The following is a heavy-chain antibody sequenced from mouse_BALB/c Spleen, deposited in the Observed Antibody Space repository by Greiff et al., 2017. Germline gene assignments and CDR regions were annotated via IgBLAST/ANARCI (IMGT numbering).Heavy chain of an antibody. V-gene: IGHV5-12-1*01. CDR1: GFAFSSYD. J-gene: IGHJ3*01. Sequence: EVKLMESGGGLVKPGGSLKLSCAASGFAFSSYDMSWVRQTPEKRLEWVAYISSGGGSTYYPDTVKGRFTISRDNAKNTLYLQMSSLKSEDTAMYYCASGYGTTTGFAYWGQGTLVTVSA. CDR3: ASGYGTTTGFAY. CDR2: ISSGGGST. D-gene: IGHD3-2*02.